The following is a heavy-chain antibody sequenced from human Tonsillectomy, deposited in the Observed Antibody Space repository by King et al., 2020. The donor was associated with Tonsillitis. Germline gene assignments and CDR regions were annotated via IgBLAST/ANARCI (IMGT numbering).Heavy chain of an antibody. CDR1: VYTFTGYY. CDR3: ARLAIDGGNYYHDY. CDR2: INPNSGGT. V-gene: IGHV1-2*02. Sequence: QLVQSGAEVKKPGASVKVSCKASVYTFTGYYMHWVRQAPGQGLEWMGWINPNSGGTNYAQKFQGRVTMTRDTSISTAYMELSRLRSDDTAVYYCARLAIDGGNYYHDYWGQGTLVTVSS. D-gene: IGHD4-23*01. J-gene: IGHJ4*02.